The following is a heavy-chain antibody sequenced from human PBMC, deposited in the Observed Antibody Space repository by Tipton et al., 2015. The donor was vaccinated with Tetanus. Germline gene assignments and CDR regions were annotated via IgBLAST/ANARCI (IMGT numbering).Heavy chain of an antibody. CDR3: ARDQKSATLSHFFYGLDA. CDR1: GDPMNDFY. V-gene: IGHV4-59*01. CDR2: IFYSGNT. Sequence: TLSLTCTVSGDPMNDFYWSWIRQPPGKGLEWIGHIFYSGNTDYNPSLKSRVTISVDTSRKQFSLRLSSVTAADTAVYYCARDQKSATLSHFFYGLDAWGQGTTVTVSS. J-gene: IGHJ6*02. D-gene: IGHD2-15*01.